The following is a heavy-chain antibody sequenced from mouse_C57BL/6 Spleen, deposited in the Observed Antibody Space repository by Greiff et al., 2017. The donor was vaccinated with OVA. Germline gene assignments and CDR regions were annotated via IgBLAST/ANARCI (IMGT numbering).Heavy chain of an antibody. V-gene: IGHV2-2*01. J-gene: IGHJ3*01. CDR2: IWSGGST. Sequence: QVQLQQSGPGLVQPSQSLSITCTVSGFSLTSYGVHWVRQSPGKGLEWLGVIWSGGSTDYNAAFISRLSISKDNSKSQVFFTMNSLQADDTAIDYCARNEEGFAYWGQGTLVTVSA. CDR3: ARNEEGFAY. CDR1: GFSLTSYG.